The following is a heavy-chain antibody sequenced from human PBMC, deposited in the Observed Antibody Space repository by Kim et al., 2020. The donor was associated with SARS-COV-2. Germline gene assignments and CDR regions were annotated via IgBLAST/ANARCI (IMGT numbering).Heavy chain of an antibody. CDR2: VSYSGGN. D-gene: IGHD1-1*01. CDR3: AIHASSRYYFDY. J-gene: IGHJ4*02. V-gene: IGHV4-39*01. CDR1: GGSITSRTYY. Sequence: SETLSLTCSVSGGSITSRTYYWTWIRQPPGKGLEWIGSVSYSGGNYYDTSRITLSLDAPKNAFSLKLTSVTAADTAVYFCAIHASSRYYFDYWGQ.